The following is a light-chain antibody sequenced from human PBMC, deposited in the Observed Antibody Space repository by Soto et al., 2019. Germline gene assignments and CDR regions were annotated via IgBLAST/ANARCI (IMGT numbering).Light chain of an antibody. CDR3: QQYGSSPPHT. CDR1: QSVSSSY. Sequence: EIVLTQSPGTLSLSPGERATLSCRASQSVSSSYFAWYQQKPGQAPRLIIYGASSRATGIPDRFSGSGSGTDFTLTISRLEPEDFAVYYCQQYGSSPPHTFGQGTKLEIK. CDR2: GAS. J-gene: IGKJ2*01. V-gene: IGKV3-20*01.